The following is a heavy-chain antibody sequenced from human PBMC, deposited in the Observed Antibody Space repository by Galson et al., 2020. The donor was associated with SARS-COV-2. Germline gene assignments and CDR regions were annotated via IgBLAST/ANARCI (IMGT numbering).Heavy chain of an antibody. D-gene: IGHD3-22*01. CDR1: GFTFGTSG. J-gene: IGHJ4*02. Sequence: GGSLRLSCEASGFTFGTSGMHWVRQGPGKGLEWVAVIWYDGSKKLYVDSVKGRFTVSRDNSKNTLYLQMNSLRAEDTAVYYCARDPGVSSGYHYWGQGTLVSVSS. CDR2: IWYDGSKK. CDR3: ARDPGVSSGYHY. V-gene: IGHV3-33*01.